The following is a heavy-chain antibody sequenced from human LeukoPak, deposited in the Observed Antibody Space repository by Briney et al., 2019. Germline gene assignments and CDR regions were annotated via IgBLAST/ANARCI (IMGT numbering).Heavy chain of an antibody. CDR1: GGSISSYY. V-gene: IGHV4-59*01. CDR2: IYSSGST. Sequence: PSETLSPTCTVSGGSISSYYWSWIRQPPGKGLEWIGYIYSSGSTKYNPSLKSRVTISVDTSKNQFSLKLSSVTAADTAVYYCARDDGSRDTSMAFDYWGQGTLVTVSS. CDR3: ARDDGSRDTSMAFDY. D-gene: IGHD5-18*01. J-gene: IGHJ4*02.